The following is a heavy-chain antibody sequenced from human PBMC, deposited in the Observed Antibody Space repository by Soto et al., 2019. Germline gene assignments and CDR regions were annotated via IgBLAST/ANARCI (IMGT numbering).Heavy chain of an antibody. V-gene: IGHV4-39*01. D-gene: IGHD3-22*01. CDR2: IFHTGST. J-gene: IGHJ4*02. CDR3: ARRGYSSGYHDY. Sequence: QLLESGPGLLKPSETLSLTCTVSGGSITSSSYYWGWIRQPPGKGLEWIGNIFHTGSTYYNLSLKSRVTISIDTSKNQFSLKLSSVTATDTAVYYCARRGYSSGYHDYWGQGTLVTVSS. CDR1: GGSITSSSYY.